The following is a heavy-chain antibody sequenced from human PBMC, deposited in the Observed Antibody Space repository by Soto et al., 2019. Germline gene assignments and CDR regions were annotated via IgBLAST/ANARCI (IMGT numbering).Heavy chain of an antibody. Sequence: SQTLSLTCAISGGSVSSNSAAWNWIRQSPSRGLEWLGRTYYRSKWYNDYAVSVKSRITINPDTSKNQFSLQLNSVTPEDTAVYYCARDRAQSTIFGVVIPRGNWFDPWGQGTLVTVSS. V-gene: IGHV6-1*01. D-gene: IGHD3-3*01. CDR3: ARDRAQSTIFGVVIPRGNWFDP. CDR1: GGSVSSNSAA. CDR2: TYYRSKWYN. J-gene: IGHJ5*02.